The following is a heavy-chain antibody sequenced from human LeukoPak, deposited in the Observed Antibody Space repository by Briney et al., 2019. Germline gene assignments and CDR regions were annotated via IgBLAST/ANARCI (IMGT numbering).Heavy chain of an antibody. CDR2: IWSDASNR. CDR3: AKDAQRGFDYSNSLEY. D-gene: IGHD4-11*01. V-gene: IGHV3-33*06. Sequence: PGRSLRLSCAASGFTFSSYGMHWVRQAPGTGLEWVAVIWSDASNRYYADSVKGRFTISRDNFKKTVYLQMNSLKVEGTAVYYCAKDAQRGFDYSNSLEYWGQGTLVTVSS. CDR1: GFTFSSYG. J-gene: IGHJ4*02.